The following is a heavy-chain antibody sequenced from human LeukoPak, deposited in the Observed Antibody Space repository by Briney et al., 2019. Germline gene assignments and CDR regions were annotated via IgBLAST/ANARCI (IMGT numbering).Heavy chain of an antibody. V-gene: IGHV3-11*01. J-gene: IGHJ5*02. D-gene: IGHD3-22*01. CDR2: ISSSGSTI. CDR1: GFTFSSYG. Sequence: GGSLRLSCAGSGFTFSSYGMSWVRRAPGKGLEWVSYISSSGSTIYYADSVKGRFTISRDNAKNSLYLQMNSLRAEDTAVYYCARSIRITMIVVVSNWFDPWGQGTLVTVSS. CDR3: ARSIRITMIVVVSNWFDP.